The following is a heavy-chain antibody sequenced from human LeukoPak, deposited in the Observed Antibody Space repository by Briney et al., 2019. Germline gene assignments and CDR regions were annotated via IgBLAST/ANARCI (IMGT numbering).Heavy chain of an antibody. Sequence: SETLSLTCAVYGGSFSGYYWSWIRQPPGKGLEWIGYIYYSGSTYYNPSLKSRVTISVDTSKNQFSLKLSSVTAADTAVYYCARTGATYAGEFDYWGQGTLVTVSS. CDR2: IYYSGST. V-gene: IGHV4-34*09. D-gene: IGHD1-26*01. J-gene: IGHJ4*02. CDR1: GGSFSGYY. CDR3: ARTGATYAGEFDY.